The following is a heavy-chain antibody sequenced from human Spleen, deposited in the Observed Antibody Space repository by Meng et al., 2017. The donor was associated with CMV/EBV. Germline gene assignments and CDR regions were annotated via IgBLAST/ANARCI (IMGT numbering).Heavy chain of an antibody. D-gene: IGHD2-2*01. CDR1: GFTFSSYW. CDR3: AKPVYQLLSRDAFDM. CDR2: ISGSGGST. Sequence: GESLKISCAASGFTFSSYWMNWVRQAPGKGLEWVSAISGSGGSTYYADSVKGGFTISRDNSKNTLFLQMNSLRAEDTAVYYCAKPVYQLLSRDAFDMWGQGTMVTVSS. J-gene: IGHJ3*02. V-gene: IGHV3-23*01.